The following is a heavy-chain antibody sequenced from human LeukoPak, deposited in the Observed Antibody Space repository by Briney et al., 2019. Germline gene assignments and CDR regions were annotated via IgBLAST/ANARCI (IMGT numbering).Heavy chain of an antibody. J-gene: IGHJ4*02. V-gene: IGHV4-59*08. CDR3: ARSYGDYEFYYFDY. CDR2: IYYTGST. Sequence: SETLSLTCTVSGASITTYYWSWIRQPPGKGLEWIGYIYYTGSTNYNPSLKSRVTISVDTSKNQFSLKLSSVTAADTAVYYCARSYGDYEFYYFDYWGQGTLVTVSS. CDR1: GASITTYY. D-gene: IGHD4-17*01.